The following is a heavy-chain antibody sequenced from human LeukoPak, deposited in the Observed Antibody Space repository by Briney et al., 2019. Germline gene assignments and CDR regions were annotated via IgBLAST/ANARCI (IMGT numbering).Heavy chain of an antibody. V-gene: IGHV3-23*01. J-gene: IGHJ5*02. CDR3: ARDGTMVRGVILWWFDP. D-gene: IGHD3-10*01. CDR1: GGSITSGS. CDR2: ISGSGGST. Sequence: PSETLSLTCTVSGGSITSGSHYWGWIRQAPGKGLEWVSAISGSGGSTYYADSVKGRFAISRDNAKNSLYLQMNSLRAEDTAVYYCARDGTMVRGVILWWFDPWGQGTLVTVSS.